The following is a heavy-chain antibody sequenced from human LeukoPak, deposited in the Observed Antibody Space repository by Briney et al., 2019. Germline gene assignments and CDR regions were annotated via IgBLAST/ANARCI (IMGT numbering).Heavy chain of an antibody. CDR1: GFTFSSYG. Sequence: GGSLRLSCGVSGFTFSSYGMSWVRQGPGKGLEWVSVISGSGYNTDYADSVKSRFTISRDNYRLYLQMNSLRPEDTAVYYCAKHSGSYFVYYFDYWGQGTLVTVSS. J-gene: IGHJ4*02. D-gene: IGHD1-26*01. V-gene: IGHV3-23*01. CDR3: AKHSGSYFVYYFDY. CDR2: ISGSGYNT.